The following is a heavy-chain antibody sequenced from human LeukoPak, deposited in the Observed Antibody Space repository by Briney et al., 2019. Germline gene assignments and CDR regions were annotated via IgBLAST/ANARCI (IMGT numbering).Heavy chain of an antibody. Sequence: SETLSPTCTVSGGSISSYYWSWIRQPPGKGLEWIGYIYYSGSTNYNPSLKSRVTISVDTSKNQFSLKLSSVTAADTAVYYCARGGEYCSGGSCYLDYWGQGTLVTVSS. CDR2: IYYSGST. CDR3: ARGGEYCSGGSCYLDY. J-gene: IGHJ4*02. CDR1: GGSISSYY. D-gene: IGHD2-15*01. V-gene: IGHV4-59*08.